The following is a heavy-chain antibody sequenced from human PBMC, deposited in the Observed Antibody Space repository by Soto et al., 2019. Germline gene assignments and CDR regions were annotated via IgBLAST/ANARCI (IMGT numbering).Heavy chain of an antibody. CDR3: ARGLHFSGYQLLLAFDI. Sequence: TLSLPCTVSGGSISSGDYYWSWIRQPLGKGLEWIGYIDYSGSTYYNPSLKSRVTISVDTSKNQFSLKLSSVTAADTAVYYCARGLHFSGYQLLLAFDIWGQGTMVTVSS. D-gene: IGHD2-2*01. V-gene: IGHV4-30-4*01. J-gene: IGHJ3*02. CDR2: IDYSGST. CDR1: GGSISSGDYY.